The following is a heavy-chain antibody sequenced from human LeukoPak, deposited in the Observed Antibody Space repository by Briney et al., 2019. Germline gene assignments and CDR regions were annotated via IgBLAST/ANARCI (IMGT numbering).Heavy chain of an antibody. Sequence: SETLSLTCTVSGGSISSRTYYWGWIRQPPGKGLEWIGSIFYTGSTYYNPSLKSRVTISVATSKNQFSLRLSSVTAADTALYYCARFPYNSGWYVDYWGQGSLVTVSS. J-gene: IGHJ4*02. CDR1: GGSISSRTYY. V-gene: IGHV4-39*01. D-gene: IGHD6-13*01. CDR2: IFYTGST. CDR3: ARFPYNSGWYVDY.